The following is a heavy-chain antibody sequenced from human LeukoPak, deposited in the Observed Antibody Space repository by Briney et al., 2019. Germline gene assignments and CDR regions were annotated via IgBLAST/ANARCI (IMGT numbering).Heavy chain of an antibody. CDR3: ARSRLAAAGTYFDY. D-gene: IGHD6-13*01. J-gene: IGHJ4*02. CDR2: INPNTGGT. CDR1: GYTFTSYG. V-gene: IGHV1-2*02. Sequence: ASVKVSCKASGYTFTSYGISWVRQAPGQGLEWMGWINPNTGGTHYAQKFQGRVTMTRDTSITTAYMDLSRLRPDDTAVFSCARSRLAAAGTYFDYWGQGTLLTVSS.